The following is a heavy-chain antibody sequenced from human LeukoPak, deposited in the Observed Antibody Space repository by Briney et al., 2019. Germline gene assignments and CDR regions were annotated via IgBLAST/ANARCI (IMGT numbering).Heavy chain of an antibody. Sequence: SETLSLTCTVSGVSISSSSYYWGWIRQPPGKGLEWIGSIYYSGSTYYNPSLKSRVTISVDTSKNQFSLKLSSVTAADTAVYYCARDAGTLSGSYYKSVDYWGQGTLVTVSS. D-gene: IGHD3-10*01. CDR3: ARDAGTLSGSYYKSVDY. CDR1: GVSISSSSYY. J-gene: IGHJ4*02. CDR2: IYYSGST. V-gene: IGHV4-39*07.